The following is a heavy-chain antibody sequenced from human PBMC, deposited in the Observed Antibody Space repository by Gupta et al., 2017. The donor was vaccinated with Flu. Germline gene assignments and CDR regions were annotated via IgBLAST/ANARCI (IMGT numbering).Heavy chain of an antibody. CDR1: GFTFSGSA. CDR2: IRSKANSYAT. V-gene: IGHV3-73*02. Sequence: EVQLVESGGGLVQPGESLTLSCAASGFTFSGSAIHWVRQASGNGLEWVGRIRSKANSYATAYGASVKGRFTISRDDSKNTAYLQMNSLKTEDTAVYYCVIWPGGATEGTYSDYGLDVWGQGTTVTVSS. J-gene: IGHJ6*02. CDR3: VIWPGGATEGTYSDYGLDV. D-gene: IGHD1-26*01.